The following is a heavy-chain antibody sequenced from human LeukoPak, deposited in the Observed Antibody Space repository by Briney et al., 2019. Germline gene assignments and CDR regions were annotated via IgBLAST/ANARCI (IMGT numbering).Heavy chain of an antibody. CDR3: AHRGHRDGYNFRAYYFDY. D-gene: IGHD5-24*01. V-gene: IGHV2-70*12. CDR2: IDWDDDK. J-gene: IGHJ4*02. Sequence: GSGPALVKPTQTLTLTCTFSGFSLSTSGMCVSWIRQPPGKALEWLARIDWDDDKYYSTSLKTRLTITKDISKNQVVLTMTNMDPVDTATYYCAHRGHRDGYNFRAYYFDYWGQGTLVTVSS. CDR1: GFSLSTSGMC.